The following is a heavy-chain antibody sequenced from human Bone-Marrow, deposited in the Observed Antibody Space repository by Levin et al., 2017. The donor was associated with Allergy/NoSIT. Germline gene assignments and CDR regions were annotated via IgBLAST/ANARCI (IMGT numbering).Heavy chain of an antibody. Sequence: GGSLRLSCAASGFTFSSYSMNWVRQAPGKGLEWVSSISSSSSYIYYADSVKGRFTISRDNAKNSLYLQMNSLRAEDTAVYYCARDEGVGSSWLPGAWFDPWGQGTLVTVSS. J-gene: IGHJ5*02. D-gene: IGHD6-13*01. CDR3: ARDEGVGSSWLPGAWFDP. CDR1: GFTFSSYS. V-gene: IGHV3-21*01. CDR2: ISSSSSYI.